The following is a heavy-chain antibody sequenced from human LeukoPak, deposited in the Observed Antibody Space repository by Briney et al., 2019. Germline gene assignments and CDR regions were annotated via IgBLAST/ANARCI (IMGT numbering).Heavy chain of an antibody. CDR3: ARDSGAWHHFDY. D-gene: IGHD4-17*01. J-gene: IGHJ4*02. V-gene: IGHV1-69*13. CDR2: IIPIFGTA. Sequence: SVKVSCKASGGTFSSYAISWVRQAPGQGLEWMGGIIPIFGTANYAQKFQGRVTITADESTSTAYVELRSLRSDDTAVYYCARDSGAWHHFDYWGQGTLVTVSS. CDR1: GGTFSSYA.